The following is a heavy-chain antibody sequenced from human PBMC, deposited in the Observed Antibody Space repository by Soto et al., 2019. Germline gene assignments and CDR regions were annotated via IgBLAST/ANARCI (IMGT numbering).Heavy chain of an antibody. CDR1: GFTFSDSV. Sequence: EVQLVESGGGLVHPGNSLKLSCPAPGFTFSDSVIHWFRQAPGKGLEWVGGIRRKVNSNATAYPASVNGRFAISRDDSRDTAYLQMNSLQVEDTALYYCTRGGSNTWRFDPWGQGTLVIVSS. V-gene: IGHV3-73*01. CDR2: IRRKVNSNAT. CDR3: TRGGSNTWRFDP. D-gene: IGHD7-27*01. J-gene: IGHJ5*02.